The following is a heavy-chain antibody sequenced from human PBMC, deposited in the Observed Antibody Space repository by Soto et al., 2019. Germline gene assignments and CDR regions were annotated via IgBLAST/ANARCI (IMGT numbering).Heavy chain of an antibody. D-gene: IGHD6-13*01. Sequence: EVQLVESGGGLVQPGVSLRLSCAASGFIVSGNYMNWVRQAPGKGLEWVSVIYSDSSTYYADSVKGRFTISSDSSKNRLYLQMNRLIAEDTAVYYCARGGGAAAAYWGPGTLVTVSS. CDR1: GFIVSGNY. CDR3: ARGGGAAAAY. CDR2: IYSDSST. V-gene: IGHV3-66*01. J-gene: IGHJ4*02.